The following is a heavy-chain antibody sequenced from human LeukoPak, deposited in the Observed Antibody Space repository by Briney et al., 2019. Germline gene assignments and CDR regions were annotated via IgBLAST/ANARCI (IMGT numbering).Heavy chain of an antibody. D-gene: IGHD6-6*01. J-gene: IGHJ4*02. V-gene: IGHV4-59*01. CDR2: IYYSGST. Sequence: PSETLSLTCTVSGGSIGSYYWSWIRQPPGKGLEWIGYIYYSGSTNYNPSLKSRVTISVDTSKNQFSLKLSSVTAADTAVYYCARSYGSSRGYIDYWGQGTLVTVSS. CDR1: GGSIGSYY. CDR3: ARSYGSSRGYIDY.